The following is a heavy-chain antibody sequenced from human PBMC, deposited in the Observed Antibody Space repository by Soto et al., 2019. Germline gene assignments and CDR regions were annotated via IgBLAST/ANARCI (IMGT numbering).Heavy chain of an antibody. CDR2: ISAYNGNT. J-gene: IGHJ5*02. CDR1: GYTFTSYG. CDR3: ARTTGSSYWFDP. V-gene: IGHV1-18*01. D-gene: IGHD1-26*01. Sequence: QVQLVQSGAEVKKPGASVKVSCKASGYTFTSYGIIWVRQAPGQGLEWMGWISAYNGNTNYAQKLQGRVTTTTDTSTSTAYMELMSLRSDDTAVFYCARTTGSSYWFDPWGQGTLVTVSS.